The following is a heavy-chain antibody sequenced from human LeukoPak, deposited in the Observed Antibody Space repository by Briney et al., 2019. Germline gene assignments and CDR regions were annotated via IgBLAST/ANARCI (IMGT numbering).Heavy chain of an antibody. Sequence: GGSLRLSCAASGFTFSSYAMHWVRQAPGKGLEWVAVISYDGSNKYYADSVKGRFTIFRDNSKNTLYLQMNSLSAEDTAVYYCARGRTSGSYFSFDIWGQGTMVTVSS. CDR1: GFTFSSYA. D-gene: IGHD1-26*01. CDR3: ARGRTSGSYFSFDI. CDR2: ISYDGSNK. V-gene: IGHV3-30-3*01. J-gene: IGHJ3*02.